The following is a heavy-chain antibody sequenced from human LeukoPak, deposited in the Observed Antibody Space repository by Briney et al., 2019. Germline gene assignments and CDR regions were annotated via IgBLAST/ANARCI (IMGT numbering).Heavy chain of an antibody. Sequence: GGSLRLSCAASGFTFSSYWMHWVRQAPGKGLVWVSRINSDGSSTSYADSVKGRFTISRDNAKNTLYLQMNSLRAEDTAVYYCAREPLLPGKDYWGQGTLVTVSS. CDR2: INSDGSST. CDR1: GFTFSSYW. J-gene: IGHJ4*02. D-gene: IGHD3-9*01. V-gene: IGHV3-74*01. CDR3: AREPLLPGKDY.